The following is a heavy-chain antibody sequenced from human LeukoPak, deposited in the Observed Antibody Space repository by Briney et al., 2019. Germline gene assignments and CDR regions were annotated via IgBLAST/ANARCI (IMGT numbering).Heavy chain of an antibody. D-gene: IGHD6-13*01. J-gene: IGHJ4*02. CDR2: IWYGGTGK. Sequence: PGKSLRLSCAASGFTFSNSAMHWVRQAPGKGLEWVAVIWYGGTGKYYADSVKGRATISRDNSKNTLYLQMNSLRAEDTAVYYCARGGSSWYYLDYWGQGTLVTVSS. CDR1: GFTFSNSA. V-gene: IGHV3-33*08. CDR3: ARGGSSWYYLDY.